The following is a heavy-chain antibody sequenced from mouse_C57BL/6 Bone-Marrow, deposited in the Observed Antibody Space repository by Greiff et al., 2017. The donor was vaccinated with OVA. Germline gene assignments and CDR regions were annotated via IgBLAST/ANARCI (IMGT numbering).Heavy chain of an antibody. CDR2: ISDGGSYT. V-gene: IGHV5-4*03. CDR3: AKLTGNAY. D-gene: IGHD4-1*01. J-gene: IGHJ3*01. CDR1: GFTFSSYA. Sequence: EVKVEESGGGLVKPGGSLKLSCAASGFTFSSYAMSWVRQTPEKRLEWVATISDGGSYTYYPDNVKGRFTISRDNAKNNLYLQMSHLKSEDTAMYYCAKLTGNAYWGQGTLVTVSA.